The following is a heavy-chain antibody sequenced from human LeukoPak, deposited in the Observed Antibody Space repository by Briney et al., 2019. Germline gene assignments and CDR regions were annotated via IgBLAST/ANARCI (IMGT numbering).Heavy chain of an antibody. J-gene: IGHJ4*02. CDR3: ARETNYDYVWGSYRFGYFDY. CDR2: IIPIFGTA. V-gene: IGHV1-69*13. Sequence: SVKVSCKASGYTFTGYYMHWVRQAPGQGLEWMGGIIPIFGTANYAQKFQGRVTITADESTSTAYMELSSLRSEDTAVYYCARETNYDYVWGSYRFGYFDYWGQGTLVTVSS. D-gene: IGHD3-16*02. CDR1: GYTFTGYY.